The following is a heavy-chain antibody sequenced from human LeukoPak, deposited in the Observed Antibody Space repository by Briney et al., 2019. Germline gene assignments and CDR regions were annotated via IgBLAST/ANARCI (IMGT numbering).Heavy chain of an antibody. CDR1: GFTFSSYG. J-gene: IGHJ4*02. Sequence: GGSLRLSCAASGFTFSSYGMHWVRQAPGKGLEWVAVIWYDGSNKYYGDSVKGRFTISRDNSKNTLYLQMNSLRAEDTAVYYCAREKSVAAPPGYFDYWGQGTLVTVSS. V-gene: IGHV3-33*01. CDR2: IWYDGSNK. CDR3: AREKSVAAPPGYFDY. D-gene: IGHD6-6*01.